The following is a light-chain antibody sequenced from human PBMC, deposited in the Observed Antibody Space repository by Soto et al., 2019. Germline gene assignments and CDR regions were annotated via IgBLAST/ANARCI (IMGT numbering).Light chain of an antibody. V-gene: IGKV1-5*03. J-gene: IGKJ4*01. CDR3: QQCYSNPLS. CDR2: KAS. Sequence: DIQMTQSPSTLSASVGDRVTITCRASHSISSWLAWYQQKPGKAPKVLIYKASSLESGVPSRFSGSGSGTEFTLTISGLQPDDFASYYCQQCYSNPLSFGGGTKVDIK. CDR1: HSISSW.